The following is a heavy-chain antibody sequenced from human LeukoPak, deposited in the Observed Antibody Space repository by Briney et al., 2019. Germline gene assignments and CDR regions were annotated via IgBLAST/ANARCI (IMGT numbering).Heavy chain of an antibody. CDR2: IYYSGST. J-gene: IGHJ2*01. V-gene: IGHV4-39*02. D-gene: IGHD5-12*01. CDR1: GGSISSSSYY. Sequence: SETLSLTCTVSGGSISSSSYYWGWIRQPPGKGLEWIGSIYYSGSTYYNPSLQERLSISIDTSQNHFSLNLASVTAADTAVYYCARFPRVANRWYFDLWGRGSLVVVSS. CDR3: ARFPRVANRWYFDL.